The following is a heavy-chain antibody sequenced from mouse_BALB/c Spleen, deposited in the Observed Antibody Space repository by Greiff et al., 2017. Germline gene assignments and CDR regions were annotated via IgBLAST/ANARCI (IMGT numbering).Heavy chain of an antibody. CDR2: IRSKSNNYAT. CDR1: GFTFNTYA. CDR3: VRHANWDFDN. Sequence: DVMLVESGGGLVQPKGSLKLSCAASGFTFNTYAMNWVRQAPGKCLEWVARIRSKSNNYATYYADSVKDRFTISRDDSQSMLYLQMNNLKTEDTAMYDCVRHANWDFDNWGKGTTRTVGS. D-gene: IGHD4-1*01. J-gene: IGHJ2*01. V-gene: IGHV10-1*02.